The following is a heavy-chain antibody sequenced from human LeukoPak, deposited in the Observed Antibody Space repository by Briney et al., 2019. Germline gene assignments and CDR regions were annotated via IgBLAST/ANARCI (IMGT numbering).Heavy chain of an antibody. CDR3: ARVAGSSSREYYFDY. J-gene: IGHJ4*01. CDR1: GFTFSSYS. D-gene: IGHD6-6*01. V-gene: IGHV3-21*01. CDR2: ISSSSSYI. Sequence: PGGSLRLSCAASGFTFSSYSMNWVRQAPGKGLEWVSSISSSSSYIYYADSVKGRFTISRDNAKNSLYLQMNSLRAEDTAVHYCARVAGSSSREYYFDYWGQGTLVTVSS.